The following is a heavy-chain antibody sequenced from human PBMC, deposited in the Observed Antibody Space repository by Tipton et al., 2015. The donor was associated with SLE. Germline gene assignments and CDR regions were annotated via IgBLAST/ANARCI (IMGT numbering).Heavy chain of an antibody. CDR1: GGSFSVHY. V-gene: IGHV4-34*01. Sequence: TLSLTCAVYGGSFSVHYWSWSWIRQPPGKGLEWIGEIDHSRSTNYNPSLKSRVTISVDTSKNQFSLKLSSVTAADTAVYYCASWSHYYFWSGYPAAGENWGQGTLVTVSS. J-gene: IGHJ4*02. CDR3: ASWSHYYFWSGYPAAGEN. D-gene: IGHD3-3*01. CDR2: IDHSRST.